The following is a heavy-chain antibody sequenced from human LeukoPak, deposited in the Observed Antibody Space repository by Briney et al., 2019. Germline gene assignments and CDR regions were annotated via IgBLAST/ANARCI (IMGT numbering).Heavy chain of an antibody. CDR2: ISYDGSNK. V-gene: IGHV3-30-3*01. CDR3: ARDSSIAAPI. CDR1: GFTFSSYA. J-gene: IGHJ3*02. Sequence: GRSLRLSCAASGFTFSSYAMHWVRQAPGKGLEWVAVISYDGSNKYYADSVKGRFTISRDNSKNTLYLQMNSLRAEDTAVYYCARDSSIAAPIWGQGTMVTVSS. D-gene: IGHD6-6*01.